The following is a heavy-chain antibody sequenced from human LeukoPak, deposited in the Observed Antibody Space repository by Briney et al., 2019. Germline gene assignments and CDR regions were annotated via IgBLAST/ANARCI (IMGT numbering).Heavy chain of an antibody. CDR2: VYYSGST. CDR3: ARQTGSGLFILP. J-gene: IGHJ4*02. V-gene: IGHV4-59*08. Sequence: SETLSLTCTVSGGSISSYYWSWIRQPPGKGLEWIGYVYYSGSTNYNPSLKSRVTISVDTSKNQFSLRLTSVTAADTAVYYCARQTGSGLFILPGGQGTLVTVSS. CDR1: GGSISSYY. D-gene: IGHD3/OR15-3a*01.